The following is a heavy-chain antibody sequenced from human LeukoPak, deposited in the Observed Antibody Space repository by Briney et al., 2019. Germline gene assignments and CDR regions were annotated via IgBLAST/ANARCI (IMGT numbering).Heavy chain of an antibody. CDR3: ARDLVDTVMSHLVLFDY. D-gene: IGHD5-18*01. Sequence: SETLSLTCAVSGGSISSSNWWSWVRQPPGKGLEWIGEIYHSGSTNYNPSLKSRVTISVDKSKNQFSLKLSSVTAADTAVYYCARDLVDTVMSHLVLFDYWGQGTLVTVSS. J-gene: IGHJ4*02. CDR2: IYHSGST. CDR1: GGSISSSNW. V-gene: IGHV4-4*02.